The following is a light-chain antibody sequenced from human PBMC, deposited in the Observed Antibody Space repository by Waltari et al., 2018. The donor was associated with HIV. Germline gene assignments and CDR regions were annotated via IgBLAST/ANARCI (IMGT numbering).Light chain of an antibody. J-gene: IGKJ1*01. CDR3: QQYKYWPET. CDR2: DAS. Sequence: EVVLTQAPSPLSVSLGEGASLSCRASQNITNKLGWSQQKAGQAPRLLIYDASRRATAIPDRFSGSGYGTEFNLTISRLVFEDVAVYVCQQYKYWPETFGQGTKVEIK. CDR1: QNITNK. V-gene: IGKV3D-15*01.